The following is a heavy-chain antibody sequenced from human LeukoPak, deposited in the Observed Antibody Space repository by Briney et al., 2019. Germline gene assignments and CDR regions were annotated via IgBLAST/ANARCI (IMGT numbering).Heavy chain of an antibody. D-gene: IGHD4-23*01. CDR1: GFTFSSYG. CDR2: IWYDGSNK. CDR3: ARGLGDNSQDVDW. Sequence: GGSLRLSCAASGFTFSSYGMHWVRQAPGKGLEWVAVIWYDGSNKYYADSVKGRFTISRDNSKNTLYLQMNSLRAEDTAVYYCARGLGDNSQDVDWWGQGTLVTVSS. V-gene: IGHV3-33*01. J-gene: IGHJ4*02.